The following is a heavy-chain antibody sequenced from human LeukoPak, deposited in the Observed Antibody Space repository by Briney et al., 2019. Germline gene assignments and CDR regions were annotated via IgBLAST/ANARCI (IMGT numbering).Heavy chain of an antibody. V-gene: IGHV3-21*01. CDR1: GFNLRAYN. CDR3: ARDDNWNDKPFDF. D-gene: IGHD1-20*01. Sequence: PGGSLRLSCVASGFNLRAYNMNWVRQAPGKGLQWVSSISTSSSYIYYADSVKGRFTISRDNAENSLYLQMHSLRVEGTALYYCARDDNWNDKPFDFWGQGTLVTVSS. J-gene: IGHJ4*02. CDR2: ISTSSSYI.